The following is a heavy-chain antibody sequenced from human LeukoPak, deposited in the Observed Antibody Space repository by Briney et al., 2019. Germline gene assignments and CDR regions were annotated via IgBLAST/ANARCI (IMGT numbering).Heavy chain of an antibody. J-gene: IGHJ4*02. CDR2: TSYDGSNK. CDR1: GFTFSSYG. V-gene: IGHV3-30-3*01. Sequence: GGSLRLSCAASGFTFSSYGMHWVRQAPGKGLEWVAVTSYDGSNKDYADSVKGRFTISRDNSKNTLYLQMNSLRAEDTAVYYCARLGIITAAGSNDYWGQGTLVTVSS. D-gene: IGHD6-13*01. CDR3: ARLGIITAAGSNDY.